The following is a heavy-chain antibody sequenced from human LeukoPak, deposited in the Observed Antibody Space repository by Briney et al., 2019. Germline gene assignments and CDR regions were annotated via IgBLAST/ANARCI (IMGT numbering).Heavy chain of an antibody. CDR3: ARGRRRSRDPVSDY. D-gene: IGHD1-14*01. CDR1: GFTFSSYA. Sequence: PGRSLRLSCAASGFTFSSYAMHWVREAPGKGLEWVAVISYDGSNKYYADSVKGRFTISRDNSTNTLYLQMHSLRAEDTAVYYCARGRRRSRDPVSDYWGQGTLVTVSS. J-gene: IGHJ4*02. V-gene: IGHV3-30*04. CDR2: ISYDGSNK.